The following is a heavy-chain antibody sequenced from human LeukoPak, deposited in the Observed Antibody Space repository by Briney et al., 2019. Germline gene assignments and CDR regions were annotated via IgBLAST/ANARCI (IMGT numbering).Heavy chain of an antibody. CDR3: AFDYGGNFGPRGGAFDT. CDR1: GFIFEEYG. CDR2: INWNGGRT. V-gene: IGHV3-20*04. D-gene: IGHD4-23*01. Sequence: GGSLRLSCTASGFIFEEYGMSWVRQAPGKGLEWVCGINWNGGRTGYGDSVKGRFTISRDNAKNLLYLQMDSLRAEDTAFYYCAFDYGGNFGPRGGAFDTWSQGTMVTVSS. J-gene: IGHJ3*02.